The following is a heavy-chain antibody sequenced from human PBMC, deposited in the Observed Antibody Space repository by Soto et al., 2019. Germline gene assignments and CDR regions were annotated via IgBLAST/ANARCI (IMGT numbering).Heavy chain of an antibody. CDR1: GYTFTSYA. CDR3: ARDYQLPSYYYGMDV. V-gene: IGHV1-3*01. D-gene: IGHD2-2*01. CDR2: INAGNGNT. J-gene: IGHJ6*02. Sequence: ASVKVSCKASGYTFTSYAMHWVRQAPGQRLEWMRWINAGNGNTKYSQKFQGRVTITRDTSASTAYMELSSLRSEDTAVYYCARDYQLPSYYYGMDVWGQGTTVTVSS.